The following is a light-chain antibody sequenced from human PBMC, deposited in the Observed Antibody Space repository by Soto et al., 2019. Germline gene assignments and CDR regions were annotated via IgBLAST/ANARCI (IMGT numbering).Light chain of an antibody. CDR3: QQLNRYPT. V-gene: IGKV1-9*01. Sequence: IPVTQSPSSLSASVGDRITITCRASQGMSTNLAWYHQKPGKAPKLLIYAAYTLQSGVTSRFSGGGSGTDFTLTISSLQPEDFETYYCQQLNRYPTFGGGTKVEIK. CDR1: QGMSTN. CDR2: AAY. J-gene: IGKJ4*01.